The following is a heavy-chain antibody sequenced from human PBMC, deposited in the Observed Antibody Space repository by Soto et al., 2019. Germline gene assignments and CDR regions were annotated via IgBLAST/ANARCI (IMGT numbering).Heavy chain of an antibody. CDR3: ARDWYFYGSGSPNHMDV. CDR1: GYTFSNYG. Sequence: QVQLVQSGDEMRKPGASVKVSCQASGYTFSNYGIPWVRQAPGQGLEWMGWISAHNGNSKYAQSLQGRLTLTTDTSTSTAYMELRSLRSDDTAVYYCARDWYFYGSGSPNHMDVWGKGTTVSVSS. J-gene: IGHJ6*03. V-gene: IGHV1-18*01. D-gene: IGHD3-10*01. CDR2: ISAHNGNS.